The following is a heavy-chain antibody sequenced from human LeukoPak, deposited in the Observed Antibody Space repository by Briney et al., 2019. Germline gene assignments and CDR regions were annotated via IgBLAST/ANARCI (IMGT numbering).Heavy chain of an antibody. Sequence: SQTLSLTCTVSGASTGSSDHYWSWVRQTPGKGLEWLGFIFHTGSTYYNPSLKSRVTISVDTSKNQFSLKLSSVTAADTAVYYCARVYCSGGSCYALGFDYWGQGTLVTVSS. D-gene: IGHD2-15*01. CDR2: IFHTGST. CDR3: ARVYCSGGSCYALGFDY. J-gene: IGHJ4*02. CDR1: GASTGSSDHY. V-gene: IGHV4-30-4*01.